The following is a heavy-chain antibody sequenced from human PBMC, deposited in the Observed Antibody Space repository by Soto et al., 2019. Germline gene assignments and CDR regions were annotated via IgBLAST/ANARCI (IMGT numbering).Heavy chain of an antibody. CDR1: GFTVSSKY. CDR3: ARSNGGSSGSVYFSSDMDV. V-gene: IGHV3-66*01. D-gene: IGHD6-25*01. CDR2: IYSGGST. J-gene: IGHJ6*03. Sequence: PGGSLRVSCAASGFTVSSKYMTWGRQAPWKGLEWVSVIYSGGSTYFAASVKGRFTISRDNSKNTLYLQMNSLSAEDTAVYFCARSNGGSSGSVYFSSDMDVWGKGAAVSVSS.